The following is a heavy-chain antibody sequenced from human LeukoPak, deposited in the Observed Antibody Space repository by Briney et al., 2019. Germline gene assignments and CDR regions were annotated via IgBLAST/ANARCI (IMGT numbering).Heavy chain of an antibody. CDR3: ARGFLTATILVGFDF. CDR1: GGPFSNYP. V-gene: IGHV1-69*04. Sequence: SVKVSCKSSGGPFSNYPINWVRQAPGQRLEWMGRVIPILDKAFYAPTFQDRVILTADKSTSTSYLELRGLTFEDTAVYYCARGFLTATILVGFDFWGQGTLVTVSS. D-gene: IGHD5-12*01. CDR2: VIPILDKA. J-gene: IGHJ4*02.